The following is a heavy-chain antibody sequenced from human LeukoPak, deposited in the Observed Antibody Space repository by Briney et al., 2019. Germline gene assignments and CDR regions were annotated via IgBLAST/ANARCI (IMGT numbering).Heavy chain of an antibody. V-gene: IGHV4-39*01. J-gene: IGHJ4*02. CDR3: ARLRSPVTILYYFDY. CDR1: GGSISSSTYC. Sequence: SETLSLTCTVSGGSISSSTYCWGWIRQPPGKGLEWIGSFYCSGSTYYNPSLKSRVTIYVDTSKNQFSLKLSSVTAADTAVYYCARLRSPVTILYYFDYWGQGTLVTVSS. D-gene: IGHD4-17*01. CDR2: FYCSGST.